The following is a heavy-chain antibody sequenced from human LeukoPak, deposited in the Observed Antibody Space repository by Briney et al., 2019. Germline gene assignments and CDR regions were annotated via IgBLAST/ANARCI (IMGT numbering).Heavy chain of an antibody. CDR2: ISGSGGST. V-gene: IGHV3-23*01. D-gene: IGHD3-22*01. CDR1: GFTFSSYA. CDR3: AKDPPHYYDSSGYYPKIQYFQH. J-gene: IGHJ1*01. Sequence: GGSLRLSCAASGFTFSSYAMSWVRQAPGKGLEWVSAISGSGGSTYYADSVKGRFTISRDNSKNTLYLQMNSLRAEDTAVYCCAKDPPHYYDSSGYYPKIQYFQHWGQGTLVTVSS.